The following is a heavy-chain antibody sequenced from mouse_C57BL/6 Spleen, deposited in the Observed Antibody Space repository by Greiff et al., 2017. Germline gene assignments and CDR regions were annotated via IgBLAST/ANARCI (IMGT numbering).Heavy chain of an antibody. Sequence: VKLQESGPGLVQPSQSLSITCTVSGFSLTSYGVHWVRQSPGKGLEWLGVIWSGGSTDYNAAFISRLSISKDNSKGQVFFKMNSLQADDTTIYYCARRQLRLRGGAMDYWGQGTSVTVSS. CDR1: GFSLTSYG. CDR3: ARRQLRLRGGAMDY. J-gene: IGHJ4*01. V-gene: IGHV2-2*01. CDR2: IWSGGST. D-gene: IGHD3-2*02.